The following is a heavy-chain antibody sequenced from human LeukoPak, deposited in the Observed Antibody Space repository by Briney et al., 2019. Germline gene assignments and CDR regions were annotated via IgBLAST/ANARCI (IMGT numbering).Heavy chain of an antibody. CDR2: ISSSSTYI. Sequence: PGRSLRLSCAASGFTFSSYNMNWVRQAPGKGLEWVSSISSSSTYIYYADSVKGRFTISRDNAKNSLYLQMNSLRAEDTAVYYCASSSGRGYDILTGYYSDAFDIWGQGTMVTVSS. J-gene: IGHJ3*02. CDR1: GFTFSSYN. CDR3: ASSSGRGYDILTGYYSDAFDI. V-gene: IGHV3-21*01. D-gene: IGHD3-9*01.